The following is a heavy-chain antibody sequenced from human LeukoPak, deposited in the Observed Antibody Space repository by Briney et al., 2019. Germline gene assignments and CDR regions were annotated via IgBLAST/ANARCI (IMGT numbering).Heavy chain of an antibody. CDR2: INHSGST. D-gene: IGHD1-26*01. J-gene: IGHJ4*02. CDR1: GGSFSGYY. CDR3: ARDMGVGATRYFDY. V-gene: IGHV4-34*09. Sequence: SETLSLTCAVYGGSFSGYYWSWIRQPPGKGLEWIGEINHSGSTNYNPSLKSRVTISVDTSKNQFSLKLSSVTAADTAVYYCARDMGVGATRYFDYWGQGTLVTVSS.